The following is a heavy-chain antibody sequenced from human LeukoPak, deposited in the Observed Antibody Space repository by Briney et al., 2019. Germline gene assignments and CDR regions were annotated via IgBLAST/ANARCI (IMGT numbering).Heavy chain of an antibody. CDR3: AKGVVAATNAAYYGMDV. CDR1: GFTFSNYS. CDR2: ISYDESDK. D-gene: IGHD2-15*01. Sequence: GGSLRLSCAASGFTFSNYSMHWVRQAPGKGLEGVAVISYDESDKYYADSVKGRFTISRDNSKNTLYLQMNSLRPEDTAVYYCAKGVVAATNAAYYGMDVWGQGTTVTVSS. V-gene: IGHV3-30*18. J-gene: IGHJ6*02.